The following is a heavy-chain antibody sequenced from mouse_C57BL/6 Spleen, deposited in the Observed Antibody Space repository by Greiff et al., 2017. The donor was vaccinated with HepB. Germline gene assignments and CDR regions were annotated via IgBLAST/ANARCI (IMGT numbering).Heavy chain of an antibody. CDR2: IYPRSGNT. Sequence: VKLQESGAELARPGASVKLSCKASGYTFTSYGISWVKQRTGQGLEWIGEIYPRSGNTYYNEKFKGKATLTADKSSSTAYMELRSLTSEDSAVYFCARRDYYGSSSYYAMDYWGQGTSVTVSS. CDR3: ARRDYYGSSSYYAMDY. CDR1: GYTFTSYG. J-gene: IGHJ4*01. D-gene: IGHD1-1*01. V-gene: IGHV1-81*01.